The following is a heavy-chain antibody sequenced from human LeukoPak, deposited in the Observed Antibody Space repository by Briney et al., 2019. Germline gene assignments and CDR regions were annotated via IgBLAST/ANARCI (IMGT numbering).Heavy chain of an antibody. CDR2: INPNSGGT. Sequence: ASVKVSCKASGYTFTGYYMHWVRQAPGQGLEWMGWINPNSGGTNYAQKFQGRVTMTRDTSISTAYMELSRLRSDDTAVYYCAREYSSSSYYFDYRGQGTLVTVSS. V-gene: IGHV1-2*02. J-gene: IGHJ4*02. CDR1: GYTFTGYY. D-gene: IGHD6-6*01. CDR3: AREYSSSSYYFDY.